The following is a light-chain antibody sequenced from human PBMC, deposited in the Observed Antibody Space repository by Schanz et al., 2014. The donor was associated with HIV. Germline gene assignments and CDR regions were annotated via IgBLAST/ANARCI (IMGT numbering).Light chain of an antibody. CDR2: GAS. V-gene: IGKV3-20*01. Sequence: EMVMTQSPATLSVSPGEEATLSCRASQSVSSKLAWYQQKPGQAPRLLIYGASSRATGIPDRFSGSGSGTDFTLTISRLEPEDFAVYYCQQYGNSPRTFGQGTKVEIK. J-gene: IGKJ1*01. CDR1: QSVSSK. CDR3: QQYGNSPRT.